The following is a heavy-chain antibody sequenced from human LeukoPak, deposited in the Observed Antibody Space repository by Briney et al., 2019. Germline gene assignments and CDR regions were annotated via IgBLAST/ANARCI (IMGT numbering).Heavy chain of an antibody. D-gene: IGHD3/OR15-3a*01. Sequence: GGSLRLSCAASGFTFSSYAMSWVRQAPGKGLEWVSAISGSGGSTYYADSVKGRFTISRDNSKNALSLQLNSLRPEDTALYYCAKHFCTGLDCSLFDSWGQGTLVTVSS. CDR2: ISGSGGST. CDR3: AKHFCTGLDCSLFDS. J-gene: IGHJ4*02. CDR1: GFTFSSYA. V-gene: IGHV3-23*01.